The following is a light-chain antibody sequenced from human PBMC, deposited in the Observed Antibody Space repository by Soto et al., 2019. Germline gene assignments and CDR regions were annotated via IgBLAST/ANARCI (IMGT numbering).Light chain of an antibody. J-gene: IGKJ1*01. CDR3: QQYNNWPWT. CDR2: CAS. CDR1: NSISDT. Sequence: EIVVGQSKGTRCVSPVEKATLACRGSNSISDTLGWYQEKRGQGPIHRXFCASSRATGIPDRFSGSGSGTDFTLTISSLQPEDFAVYYCQQYNNWPWTFGQGTKV. V-gene: IGKV3D-15*01.